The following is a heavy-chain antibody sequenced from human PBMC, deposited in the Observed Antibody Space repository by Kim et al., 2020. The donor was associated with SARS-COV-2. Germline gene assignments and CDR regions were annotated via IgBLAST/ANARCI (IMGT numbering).Heavy chain of an antibody. CDR1: GGSISSSRYY. Sequence: SETLSLTCTVSGGSISSSRYYWGWIRQPPGKGLEWMGSIYYSGSTYYNSFIKRRVTISVDTSKNQFSLKRSTVTAADTAVYYCARDSSHLLFSGSGSFVFDYWGQGTLVTVSS. CDR3: ARDSSHLLFSGSGSFVFDY. CDR2: IYYSGST. V-gene: IGHV4-39*07. D-gene: IGHD3-10*01. J-gene: IGHJ4*02.